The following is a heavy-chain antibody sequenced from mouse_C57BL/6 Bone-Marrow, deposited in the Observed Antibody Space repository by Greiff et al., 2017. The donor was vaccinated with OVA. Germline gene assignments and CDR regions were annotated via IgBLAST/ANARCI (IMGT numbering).Heavy chain of an antibody. CDR1: GYSFTGYY. J-gene: IGHJ3*01. D-gene: IGHD2-1*01. V-gene: IGHV1-31*01. Sequence: EVQVVESGPELVKPGASVKISCKASGYSFTGYYMHWVKQSHGHILDWIGYIYPYNGVSSYNQKFKGKATLTVDKSSSTAYMELRSLTSEDSAVYYCAGNSAWFAYWGQGTLVTVSA. CDR3: AGNSAWFAY. CDR2: IYPYNGVS.